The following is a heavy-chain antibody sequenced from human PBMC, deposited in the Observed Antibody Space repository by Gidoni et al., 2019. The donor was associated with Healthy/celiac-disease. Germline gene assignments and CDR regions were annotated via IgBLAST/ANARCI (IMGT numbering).Heavy chain of an antibody. CDR3: TRDRYSRDAPLVFDY. D-gene: IGHD6-25*01. J-gene: IGHJ4*02. Sequence: EVQLVEYGGGLVQPGRSRRLSCTASGFTFGDYAMSWFRKAPGKGLEWVGLLRSKAYGGTTEYAASVKGRFTISRDDSKSIAYLQMNSLKTEDTAVYYCTRDRYSRDAPLVFDYWGQGTLVTVSS. V-gene: IGHV3-49*03. CDR2: LRSKAYGGTT. CDR1: GFTFGDYA.